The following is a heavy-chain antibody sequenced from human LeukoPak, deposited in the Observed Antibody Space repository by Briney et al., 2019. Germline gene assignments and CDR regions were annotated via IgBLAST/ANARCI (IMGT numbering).Heavy chain of an antibody. Sequence: SETLSLTCAVYGGSFSGYYWSWIRQPPGKGLEWIGYIYYSGSTNYNPSLKSRVTISVDTSKNQFSLKLSSVTAADTAVYYCARVGGYIYFDYWGQGTLVTVSS. CDR3: ARVGGYIYFDY. CDR2: IYYSGST. V-gene: IGHV4-59*01. CDR1: GGSFSGYY. D-gene: IGHD3-22*01. J-gene: IGHJ4*02.